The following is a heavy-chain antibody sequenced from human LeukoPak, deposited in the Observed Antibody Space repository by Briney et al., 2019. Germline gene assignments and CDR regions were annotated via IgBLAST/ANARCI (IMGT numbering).Heavy chain of an antibody. V-gene: IGHV3-23*01. J-gene: IGHJ5*02. CDR2: ISLSGGST. CDR1: GFTFSSYA. CDR3: AKDGQWLLHYNWFDP. Sequence: PGGSLRLSCAASGFTFSSYAMSWVRQAPGKGLEWVSAISLSGGSTYYAESVKGRFTIPRDNSKSTLYLQMNRLRADDTAVYYCAKDGQWLLHYNWFDPWGQGTLVTVSS. D-gene: IGHD6-19*01.